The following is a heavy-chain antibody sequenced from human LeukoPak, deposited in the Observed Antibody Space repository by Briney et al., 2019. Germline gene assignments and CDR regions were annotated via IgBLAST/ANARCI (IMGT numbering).Heavy chain of an antibody. CDR2: IYYSGST. CDR3: ARSLMAGYYYYYYMDV. Sequence: PSETLSLTCTVSGGSISSYYWSWIRQPPGKGLEWIGYIYYSGSTNYNPSLKSRVTISVDTSKNQFSLKLSSVTAADTAVYYCARSLMAGYYYYYYMDVWGKGTTVTISS. CDR1: GGSISSYY. D-gene: IGHD5-24*01. J-gene: IGHJ6*03. V-gene: IGHV4-59*01.